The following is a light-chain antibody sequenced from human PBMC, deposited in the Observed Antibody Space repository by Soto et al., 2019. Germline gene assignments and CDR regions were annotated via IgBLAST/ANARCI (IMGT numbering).Light chain of an antibody. V-gene: IGLV2-14*01. Sequence: QPVLTQPASVSGSAEQSITISCTGTSSDVGAYNYVSWYQQHPGKAPKLVIYEVSNRPSGVSNRYSGSKSGNTASLTISGLQADDEADYYCSSYTSSNTLYVFGTGTKLTVL. CDR2: EVS. CDR1: SSDVGAYNY. J-gene: IGLJ1*01. CDR3: SSYTSSNTLYV.